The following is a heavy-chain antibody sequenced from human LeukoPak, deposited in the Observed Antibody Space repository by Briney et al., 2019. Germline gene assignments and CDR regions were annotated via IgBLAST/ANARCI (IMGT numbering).Heavy chain of an antibody. D-gene: IGHD3-10*01. CDR3: ARDRVKITMVRGTFDY. J-gene: IGHJ4*02. CDR2: INPNSGGT. V-gene: IGHV1-2*02. Sequence: GASVKVSCKASGYTFTGYYMHWVRQAPGQGLECMGWINPNSGGTNYAQKFQGRVTMTRDTSISTAYMELSRLRSDDTAVYYCARDRVKITMVRGTFDYRGQGTLVTVSS. CDR1: GYTFTGYY.